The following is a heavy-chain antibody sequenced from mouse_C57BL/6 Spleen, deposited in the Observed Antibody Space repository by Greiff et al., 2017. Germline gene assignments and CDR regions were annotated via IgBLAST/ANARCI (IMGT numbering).Heavy chain of an antibody. CDR3: ARGDFYGNYVGFDY. V-gene: IGHV1-55*01. J-gene: IGHJ2*01. Sequence: VQLQQPGAELVKPGASVKMSCKASGYTFTSYWITWVKQRPGQGLEWIGDIYPGSGSTNYNEKFKSKATLTVDTSSSTAYMQLSSLTSEDSAVYYCARGDFYGNYVGFDYWGQGTTLTVSS. CDR1: GYTFTSYW. CDR2: IYPGSGST. D-gene: IGHD2-1*01.